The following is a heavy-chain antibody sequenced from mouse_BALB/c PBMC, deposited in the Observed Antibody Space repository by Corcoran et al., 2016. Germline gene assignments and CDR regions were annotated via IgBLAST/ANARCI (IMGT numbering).Heavy chain of an antibody. CDR3: ARPGYRYDEGAMDY. Sequence: QVQLQQSGAELARPGASVKLSCKASGYTFTDYYINWVKQRTGQGLEWIGEIYPGSGNTYYNEKFKGKATLTADKSSSTAYMQLSSLTSEDSAVYFCARPGYRYDEGAMDYWGQGTSVTVSS. CDR1: GYTFTDYY. J-gene: IGHJ4*01. V-gene: IGHV1-77*01. D-gene: IGHD2-14*01. CDR2: IYPGSGNT.